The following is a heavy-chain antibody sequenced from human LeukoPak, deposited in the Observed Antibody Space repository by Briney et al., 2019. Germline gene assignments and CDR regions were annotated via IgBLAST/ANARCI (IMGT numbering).Heavy chain of an antibody. CDR3: ARDRSGGGYCSCTSPQLCHRFDAFDI. CDR1: GGSISSGGYY. CDR2: IYHSGST. D-gene: IGHD2-2*03. V-gene: IGHV4-30-2*01. J-gene: IGHJ3*02. Sequence: SETLSLTCTVSGGSISSGGYYWSWIRQPPGKGLEWIGYIYHSGSTYYNPSLKSRVTISVDRSKNQFSLKLSSVTAADTAVYYCARDRSGGGYCSCTSPQLCHRFDAFDIWGQGTMVTVSS.